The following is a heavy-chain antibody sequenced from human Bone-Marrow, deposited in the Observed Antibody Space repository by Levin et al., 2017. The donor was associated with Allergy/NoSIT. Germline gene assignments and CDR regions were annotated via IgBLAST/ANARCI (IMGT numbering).Heavy chain of an antibody. V-gene: IGHV3-23*01. CDR1: GFTFSSFA. CDR2: ISGSGAST. J-gene: IGHJ4*02. CDR3: TKEIVGNS. Sequence: PGGSLRLSCAASGFTFSSFAMSWVRQAPGKGLEWVSAISGSGASTYYPDSVKGRFTVSRDNSRNTLYLQMSSLRAEDTAVYYCTKEIVGNSWGQGTLVTVSS. D-gene: IGHD1-26*01.